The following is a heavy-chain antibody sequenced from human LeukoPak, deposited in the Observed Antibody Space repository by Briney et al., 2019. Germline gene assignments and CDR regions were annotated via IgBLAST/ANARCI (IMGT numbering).Heavy chain of an antibody. D-gene: IGHD6-19*01. J-gene: IGHJ4*02. CDR3: ARHASVDGNWPRPLDY. CDR1: GGSISSSNDY. V-gene: IGHV4-39*01. Sequence: PSETLSLTCTVSGGSISSSNDYWGWIRQPPGKGLEWIGNIYYSGSTYYKPSLKTRVTISVDTSKNQSSLKLTSVTAADTAVYYCARHASVDGNWPRPLDYWGQGSLVTVSS. CDR2: IYYSGST.